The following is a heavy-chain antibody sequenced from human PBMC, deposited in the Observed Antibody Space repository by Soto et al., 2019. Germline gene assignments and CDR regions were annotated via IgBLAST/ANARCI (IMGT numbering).Heavy chain of an antibody. J-gene: IGHJ4*02. D-gene: IGHD6-13*01. CDR3: ARTVIGSSSHTYYFDY. V-gene: IGHV4-30-4*01. Sequence: SETLSLTCTVSGGSISSGDYYWSWIRQPPGKGLEWIGYIYYSGSTYYNPSLKSRVTISVDTSKNQFSLKLSSVTAADTAVYYCARTVIGSSSHTYYFDYWGQGTLVTVSS. CDR2: IYYSGST. CDR1: GGSISSGDYY.